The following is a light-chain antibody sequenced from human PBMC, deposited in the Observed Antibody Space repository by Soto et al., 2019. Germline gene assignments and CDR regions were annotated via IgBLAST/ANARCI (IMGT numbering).Light chain of an antibody. CDR2: DVS. V-gene: IGLV2-14*01. J-gene: IGLJ1*01. Sequence: QSALTQPASVSGSPGQSITISCTGTSSDVGGYNYVSWYQQHPGKAPKFMIYDVSNRPSGVSNRFSGSKSGITASLTISGLQAEDESDYYCSSYTSSSTLYVFGTGTKMTVL. CDR1: SSDVGGYNY. CDR3: SSYTSSSTLYV.